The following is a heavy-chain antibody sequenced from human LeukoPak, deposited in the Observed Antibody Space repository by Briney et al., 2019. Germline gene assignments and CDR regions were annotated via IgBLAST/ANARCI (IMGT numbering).Heavy chain of an antibody. J-gene: IGHJ4*02. V-gene: IGHV3-23*01. CDR1: GFSFSDYY. Sequence: PGGSLRLSCAASGFSFSDYYMSWVRQAPGKGLEWVSAISGSGGSTYYADSVKGRFTISRDNSKNTLYLQMNSLRAEDTAVYYCAKSGVGEGMIVVVPGLVDYWGQGTLVTVSS. CDR2: ISGSGGST. D-gene: IGHD3-22*01. CDR3: AKSGVGEGMIVVVPGLVDY.